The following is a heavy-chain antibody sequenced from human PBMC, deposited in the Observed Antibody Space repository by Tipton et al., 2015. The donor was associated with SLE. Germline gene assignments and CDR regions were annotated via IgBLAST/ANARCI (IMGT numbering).Heavy chain of an antibody. CDR3: ARGGYSSYWYFDL. CDR1: GFTFSSYG. CDR2: ISYDGSNK. Sequence: SLRLSCAASGFTFSSYGMHWVRQAPGKGLEWVAVISYDGSNKYYADSVKGRFTISRDNSKNTLYLQMNSLRAEDTAVYYCARGGYSSYWYFDLWGRGTLVTVSS. V-gene: IGHV3-30*03. D-gene: IGHD6-13*01. J-gene: IGHJ2*01.